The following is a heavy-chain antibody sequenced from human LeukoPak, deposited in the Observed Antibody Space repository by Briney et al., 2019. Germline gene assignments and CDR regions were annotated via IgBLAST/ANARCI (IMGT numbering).Heavy chain of an antibody. CDR2: MNPNSGNT. J-gene: IGHJ4*02. Sequence: ASVKVSCKASGYTFTGYDINWVRQATGQGLEWMGWMNPNSGNTGYAQKFQGRVTMTRNTSMSTAYMELNSLRSEDTAVYYCARANYYGSGKKGLDYWGQGTLVTVSS. D-gene: IGHD3-10*01. CDR3: ARANYYGSGKKGLDY. CDR1: GYTFTGYD. V-gene: IGHV1-8*01.